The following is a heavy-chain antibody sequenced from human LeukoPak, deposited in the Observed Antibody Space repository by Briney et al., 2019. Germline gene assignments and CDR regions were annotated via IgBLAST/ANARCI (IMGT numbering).Heavy chain of an antibody. J-gene: IGHJ5*02. D-gene: IGHD2-2*01. CDR2: IYPGDSDT. Sequence: GESLKISCKGSGYSFIRNWIGWVRQMPGKGLEWMAIIYPGDSDTRYSPSFQGQVTISADKSINTAYLQWSSLKASDTAMYYCARDPGYPLLRWFDPWGQGTLVTVSS. V-gene: IGHV5-51*01. CDR1: GYSFIRNW. CDR3: ARDPGYPLLRWFDP.